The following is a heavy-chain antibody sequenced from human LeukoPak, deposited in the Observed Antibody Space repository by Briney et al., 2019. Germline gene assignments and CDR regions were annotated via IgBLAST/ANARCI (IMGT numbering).Heavy chain of an antibody. CDR3: ARQSYLGQLDFWSGQNWFDP. D-gene: IGHD3-3*01. J-gene: IGHJ5*02. CDR1: GGSISSSSYY. CDR2: IYYSGST. Sequence: SETLSLTRTVSGGSISSSSYYWGWIRQPPGKGLEWIGSIYYSGSTYYNPSLKSRVTISVDTSKNQFSLKLSSVTAADTAVYYCARQSYLGQLDFWSGQNWFDPWGQGTLVTVSS. V-gene: IGHV4-39*01.